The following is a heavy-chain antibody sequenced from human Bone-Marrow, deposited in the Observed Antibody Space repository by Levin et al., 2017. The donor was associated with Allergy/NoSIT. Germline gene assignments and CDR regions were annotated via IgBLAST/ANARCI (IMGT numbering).Heavy chain of an antibody. D-gene: IGHD1-26*01. CDR1: GFSFSSCY. CDR2: IKEDGSIR. Sequence: GGSLRLSCTASGFSFSSCYMGWVRQAPGKGLQWVANIKEDGSIRNYGDSVKGRVTISRDNAKNSLYLQMKSLRAEDTAVYYCAGGVGAPYWGQGTLVTVSS. J-gene: IGHJ4*02. V-gene: IGHV3-7*01. CDR3: AGGVGAPY.